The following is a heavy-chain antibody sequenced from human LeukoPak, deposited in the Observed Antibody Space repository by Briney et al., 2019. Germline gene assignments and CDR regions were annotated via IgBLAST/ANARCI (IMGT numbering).Heavy chain of an antibody. J-gene: IGHJ4*02. V-gene: IGHV4-34*01. CDR1: GGSLSGSY. CDR2: VNHSGSA. Sequence: SETLSLTCAVYGGSLSGSYWSWIRQPPGKGLEWIGEVNHSGSANYNPSLKSRVTLSIDKSKNQFSLNLNSVTAADTAVYYCARARRDSGYYKVDYWGQGTLVTVSS. D-gene: IGHD3-3*01. CDR3: ARARRDSGYYKVDY.